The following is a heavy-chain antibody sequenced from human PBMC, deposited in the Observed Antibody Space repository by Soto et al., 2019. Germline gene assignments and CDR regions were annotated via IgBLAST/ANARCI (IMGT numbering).Heavy chain of an antibody. V-gene: IGHV4-31*03. CDR2: IYHTGAA. CDR3: AREVISPATSDAFDI. CDR1: GGSLRSDNFF. D-gene: IGHD1-26*01. Sequence: QVQLQESGPGLVKPSQTLSVTCTVSGGSLRSDNFFWSWVRKHPETGLEWVGYIYHTGAAYYNPSRKSRLTISLDTSKNRFSLSLISVTAADTAVYYCAREVISPATSDAFDIWGQGTMVTVSS. J-gene: IGHJ3*02.